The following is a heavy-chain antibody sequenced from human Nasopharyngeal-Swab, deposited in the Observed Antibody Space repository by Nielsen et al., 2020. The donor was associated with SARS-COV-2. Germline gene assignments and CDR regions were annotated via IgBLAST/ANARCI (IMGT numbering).Heavy chain of an antibody. V-gene: IGHV1-8*02. CDR3: ARGPLVQLERYYYMDV. CDR2: MNPSSGNT. Sequence: ASVKVSCKASGYTFTSYGISWVRQATGQGLEWMGWMNPSSGNTGYAQKFQGRVTMTRNTSISTAYMELSSLRSEDTAVYYCARGPLVQLERYYYMDVWGKGTTVTVSS. CDR1: GYTFTSYG. J-gene: IGHJ6*03. D-gene: IGHD1-1*01.